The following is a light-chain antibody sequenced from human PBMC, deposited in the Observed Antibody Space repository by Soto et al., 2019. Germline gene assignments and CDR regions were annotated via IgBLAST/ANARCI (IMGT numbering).Light chain of an antibody. CDR3: QQRSNWPPT. V-gene: IGKV3-11*01. CDR1: QSVSSY. CDR2: DAS. J-gene: IGKJ4*01. Sequence: EIVLTQSPATLSLSPGARATLSCRASQSVSSYLAWYQQKPGQAPRLLIYDASNRATGIPARFSGSGSGTDFPPTISSLEPEDFSVYYCQQRSNWPPTFGGGTKVEIK.